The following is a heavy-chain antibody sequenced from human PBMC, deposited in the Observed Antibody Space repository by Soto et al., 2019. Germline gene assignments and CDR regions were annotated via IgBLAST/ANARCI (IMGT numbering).Heavy chain of an antibody. D-gene: IGHD3-22*01. CDR2: IVPIFGA. V-gene: IGHV1-69*12. J-gene: IGHJ6*02. CDR3: ARGGSDYEGSGYYQGHV. CDR1: GGTFSNYG. Sequence: QVQLVQSGAEVKKPGSSVKVSSKSSGGTFSNYGFSWVRQAPGQGLECMGVIVPIFGAEHPQKFQGRVTITADDYTHTVFMELRGLRSEDTAVYYCARGGSDYEGSGYYQGHVWGQGTTVTVSS.